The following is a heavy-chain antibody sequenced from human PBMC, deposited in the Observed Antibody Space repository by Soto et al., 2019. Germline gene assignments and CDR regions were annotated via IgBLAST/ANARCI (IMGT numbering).Heavy chain of an antibody. Sequence: EVQLVESGGGLVQPGRSLRLSCAASGFTFDDYAMHWVRQAPGKGLEWVSGISWNSGSIGYADSVKGRFTISRDNAKNSLYLQMNSLRAEDTALYYCAKGGTGTLRRYFGYWGQGTLVTVSS. J-gene: IGHJ4*02. D-gene: IGHD1-1*01. CDR1: GFTFDDYA. CDR2: ISWNSGSI. CDR3: AKGGTGTLRRYFGY. V-gene: IGHV3-9*01.